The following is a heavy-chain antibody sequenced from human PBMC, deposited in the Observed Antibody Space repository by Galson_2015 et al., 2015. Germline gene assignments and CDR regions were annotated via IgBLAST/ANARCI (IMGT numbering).Heavy chain of an antibody. CDR1: GGSLNGRY. V-gene: IGHV4-59*11. CDR3: ARDSGASCCSV. J-gene: IGHJ4*02. D-gene: IGHD3-10*01. CDR2: VHYNGAT. Sequence: SGGSLNGRYWSWSRLSPGKGLEFIGYVHYNGATDSSPSLRSRVTVSVDTSRNQFSLKLSSVTAADTAVYYCARDSGASCCSVWGQGIPVTVSS.